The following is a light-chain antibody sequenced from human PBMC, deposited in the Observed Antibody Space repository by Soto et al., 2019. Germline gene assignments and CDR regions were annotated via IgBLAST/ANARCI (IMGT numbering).Light chain of an antibody. CDR1: QSVNSNY. V-gene: IGKV3-20*01. CDR2: DAS. CDR3: QQYSSSRT. J-gene: IGKJ1*01. Sequence: EIVLTQSPGTLSLSPGERATLSCRASQSVNSNYLAWYQQKPGQAPRLLMYDASSRATDIPDRFSGSGSGTDFTLTINRLEPEDFAVYYCQQYSSSRTFGQGTKVDIK.